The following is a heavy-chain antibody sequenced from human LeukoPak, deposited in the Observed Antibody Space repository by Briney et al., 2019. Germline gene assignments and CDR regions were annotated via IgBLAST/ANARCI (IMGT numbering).Heavy chain of an antibody. J-gene: IGHJ4*02. Sequence: GASVKVSCKASGYTFTSYAMHWVHQAPGQRLECMGWINTGNGNTKYSQKFQGRVTITRDTSASTAYMDLSSLRSEDTAVYYCTRNTETAIPLPYYFDYWGQGTLVTVSS. CDR3: TRNTETAIPLPYYFDY. D-gene: IGHD2-21*02. V-gene: IGHV1-3*04. CDR1: GYTFTSYA. CDR2: INTGNGNT.